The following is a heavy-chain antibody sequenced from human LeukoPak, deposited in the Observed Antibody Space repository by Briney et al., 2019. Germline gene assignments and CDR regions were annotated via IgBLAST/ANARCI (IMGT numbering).Heavy chain of an antibody. CDR1: GFTFSSYW. V-gene: IGHV3-7*01. Sequence: GGSLRLSCAASGFTFSSYWMSWVRQAPGKGLEWVANIKQDGSEKYYVDSVKGRFTISRDNAKNSLYLQMNSLRAEDTAVYYCARDRPPTPRNSDYYYMDVWGKGTTVTVSS. CDR2: IKQDGSEK. J-gene: IGHJ6*03. CDR3: ARDRPPTPRNSDYYYMDV. D-gene: IGHD1-7*01.